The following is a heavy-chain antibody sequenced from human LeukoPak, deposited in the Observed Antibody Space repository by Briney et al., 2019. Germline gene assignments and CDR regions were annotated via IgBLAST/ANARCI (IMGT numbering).Heavy chain of an antibody. J-gene: IGHJ6*02. CDR2: ISAYNGNT. D-gene: IGHD2-15*01. CDR1: GGTFSSYA. V-gene: IGHV1-18*01. CDR3: ARDPPRIVVVVAATNYYGMDV. Sequence: ASVKVSCKASGGTFSSYAISWVRQAPGQGLEWMGWISAYNGNTNYAQKLQGRVTMTTDTSTSTAYMELRSLRSDDTAVYYCARDPPRIVVVVAATNYYGMDVWGRGTTVTVSS.